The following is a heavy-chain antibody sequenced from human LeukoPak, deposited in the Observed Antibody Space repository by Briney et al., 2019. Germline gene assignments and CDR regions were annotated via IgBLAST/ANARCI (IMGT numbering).Heavy chain of an antibody. CDR2: ISGSGGST. J-gene: IGHJ4*02. D-gene: IGHD3-3*01. V-gene: IGHV3-23*01. Sequence: PGGSLRLSCAASGFTFSSYAMSWVRQAPGKGLEWVSAISGSGGSTYYADSVKGRFTISRDNYKNTLYLQMNSLRAEDTAVYYCAKDRITIFGVVIMKGGYYFDYWGQGTLVTVSS. CDR1: GFTFSSYA. CDR3: AKDRITIFGVVIMKGGYYFDY.